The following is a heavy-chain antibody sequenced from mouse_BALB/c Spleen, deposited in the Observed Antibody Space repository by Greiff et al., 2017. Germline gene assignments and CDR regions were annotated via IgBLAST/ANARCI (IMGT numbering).Heavy chain of an antibody. V-gene: IGHV5-12-1*01. D-gene: IGHD1-1*01. CDR3: ARRNLLLRYMDY. CDR2: ISSGGGST. Sequence: EVQGVESGGGLVKPGGSLKLSCAASGFAFSSYDMSWVRQTPEKRLEWVAYISSGGGSTYYPDTVKGRFTISRDNAKNTLYLQMSSLKSEDTAMYYCARRNLLLRYMDYWGQGTSVTVSS. CDR1: GFAFSSYD. J-gene: IGHJ4*01.